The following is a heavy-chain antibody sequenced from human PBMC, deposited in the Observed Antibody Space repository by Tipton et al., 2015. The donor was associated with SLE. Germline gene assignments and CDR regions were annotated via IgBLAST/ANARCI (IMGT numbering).Heavy chain of an antibody. CDR2: INYSGST. CDR1: SGSFSGYH. CDR3: VRHFSTVIQGPLYFDY. J-gene: IGHJ4*02. D-gene: IGHD2/OR15-2a*01. Sequence: LRLSCAIYSGSFSGYHWSWIRQPPGKGLEWIGEINYSGSTNYNPSLKSRATISIGTSKNQLSLKLSSVTAADTAVYYCVRHFSTVIQGPLYFDYWGQGTLVTVSS. V-gene: IGHV4-34*01.